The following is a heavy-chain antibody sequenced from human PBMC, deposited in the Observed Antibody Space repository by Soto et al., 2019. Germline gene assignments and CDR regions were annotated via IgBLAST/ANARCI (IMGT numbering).Heavy chain of an antibody. CDR1: RGSISVYA. V-gene: IGHV4-59*08. CDR2: VFYNGST. D-gene: IGHD2-15*01. Sequence: PSCSLSLTCTVSRGSISVYAGTGSWPPQGKGLEWIGYVFYNGSTSYSPSLKSRVTISEDTSKSQFSLRLSAVTAADTAVYYCASLIGYCGGVNCHELEFELWGQGILVTVSS. J-gene: IGHJ5*02. CDR3: ASLIGYCGGVNCHELEFEL.